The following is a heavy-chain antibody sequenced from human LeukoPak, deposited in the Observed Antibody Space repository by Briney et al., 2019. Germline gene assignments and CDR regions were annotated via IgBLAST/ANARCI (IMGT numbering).Heavy chain of an antibody. CDR2: ITSNSATI. Sequence: GGSLRLSCEASGFTFDNYAMHWVRQAPGKGLEWISGITSNSATIGYVDSVKGRFTISRDNAKNLLYLQMNSLRAEDTALYYCAKDVVVQGLKWDGFDIWGQGTLVTVSS. CDR3: AKDVVVQGLKWDGFDI. J-gene: IGHJ3*02. CDR1: GFTFDNYA. V-gene: IGHV3-9*01. D-gene: IGHD3-10*01.